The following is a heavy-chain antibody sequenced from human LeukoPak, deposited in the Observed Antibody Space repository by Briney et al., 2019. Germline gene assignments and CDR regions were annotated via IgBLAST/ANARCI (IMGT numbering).Heavy chain of an antibody. CDR1: GYTFTSYG. D-gene: IGHD1-26*01. J-gene: IGHJ4*02. V-gene: IGHV1-18*01. CDR3: ATDLGDSGSHHDY. Sequence: GASVKVSCKTSGYTFTSYGISWVRQAPGQGLEWMGWISAYNGNTNYAQKFQGRVTMTEDTSTDTAYMELSSLRSEDTAVYYCATDLGDSGSHHDYWGQGTLVTVSS. CDR2: ISAYNGNT.